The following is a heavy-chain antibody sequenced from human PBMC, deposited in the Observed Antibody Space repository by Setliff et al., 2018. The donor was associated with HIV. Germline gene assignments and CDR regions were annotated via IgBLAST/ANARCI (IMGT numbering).Heavy chain of an antibody. J-gene: IGHJ4*02. CDR3: ASPYENNSGPDY. Sequence: ASVKVSCKPSGFTFTGYYLHWVRQAPGQGLEWMGWINPNNGDTNYEQRFQGRVTMTRDTSITTVYMVLNRLTPGDTAEYYCASPYENNSGPDYWGQGTPVTVSS. V-gene: IGHV1-2*02. CDR2: INPNNGDT. D-gene: IGHD7-27*01. CDR1: GFTFTGYY.